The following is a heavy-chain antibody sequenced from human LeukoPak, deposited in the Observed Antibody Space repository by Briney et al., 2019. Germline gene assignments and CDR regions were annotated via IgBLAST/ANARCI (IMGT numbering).Heavy chain of an antibody. V-gene: IGHV3-74*01. CDR2: INTDGSST. D-gene: IGHD1-26*01. Sequence: PGGSLRLSCSASGFTLSNFWIHWVRQAPGKGLVWASRINTDGSSTNYADSVKGRFAVSRDNAKNTLYLQMNSLRVEDTAVYYCARVIRWDEPFDLWGQGTMVTVSS. CDR1: GFTLSNFW. J-gene: IGHJ3*01. CDR3: ARVIRWDEPFDL.